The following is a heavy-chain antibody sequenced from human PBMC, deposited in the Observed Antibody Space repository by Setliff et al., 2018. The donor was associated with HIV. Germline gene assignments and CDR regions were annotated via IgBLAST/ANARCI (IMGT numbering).Heavy chain of an antibody. CDR3: ARGPGFLTDF. D-gene: IGHD3-3*01. V-gene: IGHV3-9*01. CDR2: ISWNSGSI. Sequence: SLRLSCTASGFAFDDYAMHWVRQAPGKGLEWVSGISWNSGSIGYADSVRGRFTISRDSAKNSLYLQMNSLRVEDTAVYHCARGPGFLTDFRGQGILVTVSS. J-gene: IGHJ4*02. CDR1: GFAFDDYA.